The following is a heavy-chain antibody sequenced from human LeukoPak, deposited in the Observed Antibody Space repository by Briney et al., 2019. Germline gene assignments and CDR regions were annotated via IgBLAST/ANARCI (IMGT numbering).Heavy chain of an antibody. J-gene: IGHJ6*02. Sequence: ASVKVSCKASGYTFTGYYMHWVRQAPGQGLEWMGWINPNSGGTNYAQKFQGWVTMTRDTSISTAYMELSRLRSDDTAVYYCAREFRLSSSLTNGMDVWGQGTTVTVFS. CDR2: INPNSGGT. CDR3: AREFRLSSSLTNGMDV. D-gene: IGHD6-13*01. CDR1: GYTFTGYY. V-gene: IGHV1-2*04.